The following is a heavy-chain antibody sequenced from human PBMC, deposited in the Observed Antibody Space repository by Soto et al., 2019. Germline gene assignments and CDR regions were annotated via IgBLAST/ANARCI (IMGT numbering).Heavy chain of an antibody. V-gene: IGHV3-30-3*01. J-gene: IGHJ4*02. Sequence: QVPLVESGGGVVQPGRSLRLSCAASGFTFSSYAMHWVRQAPGKGLEWLAVISYYGDNKYYADSVEGRFTISRDNSKNTLYLQMSSLRADDTAVYYCAREVLDWGQGTLVTVSS. CDR3: AREVLD. CDR2: ISYYGDNK. CDR1: GFTFSSYA.